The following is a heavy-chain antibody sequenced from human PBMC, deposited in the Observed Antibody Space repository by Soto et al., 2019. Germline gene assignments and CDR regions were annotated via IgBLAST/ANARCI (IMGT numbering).Heavy chain of an antibody. Sequence: EVQLLESGGGLVQPGGSLRLSCAASGFTFSSYAMSWVRQAPGKGLEWVSAISGSGGSTYYADSVKGRFTISRDNSKNTLYLQMNSLRAEDTAVYYCATSWSFGYYSDSSGYYFDYWGQGTLVTVSS. V-gene: IGHV3-23*01. CDR1: GFTFSSYA. J-gene: IGHJ4*02. D-gene: IGHD3-22*01. CDR3: ATSWSFGYYSDSSGYYFDY. CDR2: ISGSGGST.